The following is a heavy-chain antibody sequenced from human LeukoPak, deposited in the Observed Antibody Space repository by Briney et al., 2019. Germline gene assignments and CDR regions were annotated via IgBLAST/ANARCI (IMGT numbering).Heavy chain of an antibody. D-gene: IGHD6-6*01. Sequence: SETLSLTCTVSGGSISAYYWSWIRQPPGKGLEWIGYIHYSGTTNYYPSLKSRVTIALDTSKNQFSLKLNSVTAADTAVYYCARYGTSSSRFFDQWGQGTLVTVSS. J-gene: IGHJ4*02. CDR1: GGSISAYY. V-gene: IGHV4-59*01. CDR2: IHYSGTT. CDR3: ARYGTSSSRFFDQ.